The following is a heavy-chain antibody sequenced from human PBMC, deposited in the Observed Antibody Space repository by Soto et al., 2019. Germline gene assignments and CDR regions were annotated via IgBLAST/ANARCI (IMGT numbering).Heavy chain of an antibody. CDR3: ARERTYQMFGDDALDF. D-gene: IGHD2-2*01. CDR2: IYSSGKT. V-gene: IGHV4-4*07. J-gene: IGHJ3*01. Sequence: KPSETLSLTCTVSGGSLNNYNWNWIRQSAGTELEWIGRIYSSGKTYYNPSLKSRVTLSLDMLNNQISLKVTSVTAADTAMYYCARERTYQMFGDDALDFWGLGTMVTVSS. CDR1: GGSLNNYN.